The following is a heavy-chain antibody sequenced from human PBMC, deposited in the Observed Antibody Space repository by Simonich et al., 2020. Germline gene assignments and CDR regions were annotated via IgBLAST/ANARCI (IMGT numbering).Heavy chain of an antibody. J-gene: IGHJ4*02. CDR1: GYTFTRYG. Sequence: QVQLVQSGAEVKKPGASVKVSCKASGYTFTRYGISWVRQAPVQGLEWMGCSSAYNGNTNYAQKLQGRVTMTTDTSTSTAYMELRSLRSDDTAVYYCARDQGGRAAAATDYWGQGTLVTVSS. CDR2: SSAYNGNT. CDR3: ARDQGGRAAAATDY. D-gene: IGHD6-13*01. V-gene: IGHV1-18*01.